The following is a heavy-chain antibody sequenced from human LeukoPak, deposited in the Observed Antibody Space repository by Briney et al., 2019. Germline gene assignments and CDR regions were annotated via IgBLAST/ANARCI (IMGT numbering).Heavy chain of an antibody. CDR2: IYYSGST. D-gene: IGHD6-6*01. CDR3: ASGSSPALYGMDV. CDR1: GGSISSYY. J-gene: IGHJ6*02. Sequence: SSETLSLTCTVSGGSISSYYWSWIRQPPGKGLEWIGYIYYSGSTNYNPSLKSRVTISVDTSKNQFSLKLSSVTAADTAVYYSASGSSPALYGMDVWGQGTTVTVSS. V-gene: IGHV4-59*08.